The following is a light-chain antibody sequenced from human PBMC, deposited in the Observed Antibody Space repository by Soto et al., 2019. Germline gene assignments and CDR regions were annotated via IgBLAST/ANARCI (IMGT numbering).Light chain of an antibody. Sequence: QSALTQPASVSGSPGQSITISCTGTSSDVGGYNYVSWYQQHPGKAPKLMIYDVSNRPSGVSNRFSGSKSGNTASLTISGLQAEDEADYYCSSYTSSSPPLDVVFGGGTKVTVL. J-gene: IGLJ2*01. CDR2: DVS. V-gene: IGLV2-14*01. CDR3: SSYTSSSPPLDVV. CDR1: SSDVGGYNY.